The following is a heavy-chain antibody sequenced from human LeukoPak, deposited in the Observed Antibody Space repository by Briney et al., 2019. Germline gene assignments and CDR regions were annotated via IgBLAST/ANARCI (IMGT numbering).Heavy chain of an antibody. J-gene: IGHJ4*02. CDR3: AKQLGYCSDGSCYFPY. CDR1: GFTFSSSA. D-gene: IGHD2-15*01. CDR2: ISNNGGYT. V-gene: IGHV3-23*01. Sequence: GGSLRLSCAASGFTFSSSAMSWVRQAPGKGLEWVSAISNNGGYTYYADSVQGRFTISRDNSKSTLCLQMNSLRAEDTAVYYCAKQLGYCSDGSCYFPYWGQGTPVTVSS.